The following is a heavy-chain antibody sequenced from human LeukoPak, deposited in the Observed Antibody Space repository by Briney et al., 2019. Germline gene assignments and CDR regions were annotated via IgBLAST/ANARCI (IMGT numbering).Heavy chain of an antibody. J-gene: IGHJ4*02. CDR2: ISAYNGRT. CDR3: ARGGTYYPCIDY. Sequence: GASVKVSCKPSGYTFTSSYINWVRQAPGQPLEWMGWISAYNGRTNYAQKFQGRVTMTTDSSTSTAYMDLTSLRSDDTAVYYCARGGTYYPCIDYWGQGTLVTVSS. V-gene: IGHV1-18*01. CDR1: GYTFTSSY. D-gene: IGHD1-26*01.